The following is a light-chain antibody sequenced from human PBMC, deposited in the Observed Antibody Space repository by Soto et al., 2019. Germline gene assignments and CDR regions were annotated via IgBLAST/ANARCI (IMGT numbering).Light chain of an antibody. CDR3: SSYGGASIPV. CDR1: SADVGAYNY. CDR2: DVT. J-gene: IGLJ2*01. Sequence: QSALTQPASVSGSPGQSVTISCTGTSADVGAYNYVSWYQQYPGKAPKLVIFDVTNRPSEISWRFSGSKSGNTASLTISGLQFEDEAHYYCSSYGGASIPVFGGGTKLTVL. V-gene: IGLV2-14*03.